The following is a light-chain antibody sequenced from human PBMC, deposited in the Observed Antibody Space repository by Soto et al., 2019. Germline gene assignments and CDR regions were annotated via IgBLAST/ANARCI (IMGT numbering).Light chain of an antibody. CDR3: QQYYFTPYT. J-gene: IGKJ2*01. CDR2: GAS. V-gene: IGKV3-15*01. CDR1: QSVGSN. Sequence: EIVMTQSPATLSVSPGERASLSCRASQSVGSNLAWYQQTAGQAPRLLIYGASTRATGIPARFSGSGSGTEFTLTISSLQAEDVAVYYCQQYYFTPYTFGQGTKLEIK.